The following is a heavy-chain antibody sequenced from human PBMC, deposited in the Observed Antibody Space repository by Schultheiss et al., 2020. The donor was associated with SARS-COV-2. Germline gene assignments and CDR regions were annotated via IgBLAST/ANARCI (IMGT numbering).Heavy chain of an antibody. CDR2: IYYSGST. V-gene: IGHV4-59*08. D-gene: IGHD2-2*01. CDR1: GGSISSYY. J-gene: IGHJ6*02. CDR3: ARHRGVDCSSTSCRRYYYYYGMDV. Sequence: SETLSLTCTVSGGSISSYYWGWIRQPPGKGLEWIGYIYYSGSTNYNPSLKSRVTISVDTSKNQFSLKLSSVTAADTAVYYCARHRGVDCSSTSCRRYYYYYGMDVWGQGTTVTVSS.